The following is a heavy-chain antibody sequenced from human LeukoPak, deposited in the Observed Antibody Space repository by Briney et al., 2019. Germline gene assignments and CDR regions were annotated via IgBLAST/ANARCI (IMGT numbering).Heavy chain of an antibody. D-gene: IGHD4-17*01. J-gene: IGHJ4*02. Sequence: GGSLRLSCAGSGFTFSYYSMNWVRQAPGKGLEWVSSITSSSSYIYYADSVKGRFTISRDNAKNSLYLQMNSLRAEDTAVYYCARSDGDYLGEFDYWGQGTLVTVSS. V-gene: IGHV3-21*01. CDR3: ARSDGDYLGEFDY. CDR1: GFTFSYYS. CDR2: ITSSSSYI.